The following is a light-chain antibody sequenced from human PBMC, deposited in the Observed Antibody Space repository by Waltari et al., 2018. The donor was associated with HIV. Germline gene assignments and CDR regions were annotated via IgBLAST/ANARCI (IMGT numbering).Light chain of an antibody. J-gene: IGLJ2*01. V-gene: IGLV6-57*01. CDR1: SGSIASNY. CDR2: EDN. Sequence: KFMLTQPNPVSESPGKKVTISCTRSSGSIASNYVQWYQQRPGSSPTTVIYEDNQRPSGVPDRFSGSIDSSSNSASLTISGLETEDEADYYCQSHDSSNHVVFGGGTKLTVL. CDR3: QSHDSSNHVV.